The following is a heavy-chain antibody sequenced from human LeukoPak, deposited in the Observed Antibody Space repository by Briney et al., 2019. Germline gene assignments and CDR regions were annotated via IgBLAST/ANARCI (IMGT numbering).Heavy chain of an antibody. V-gene: IGHV4-30-2*01. CDR2: IYHRGST. J-gene: IGHJ5*02. CDR3: ARASPINWNYGWFDP. D-gene: IGHD1-7*01. CDR1: GRPMNSGGYL. Sequence: SQTLSLLCGVWGRPMNSGGYLWTSIPQPRGKGVERFGYIYHRGSTYYNPSLKSRVTISLDRSKNQFSLKLSSVTAADTAVYYCARASPINWNYGWFDPWGQGTLVTVSS.